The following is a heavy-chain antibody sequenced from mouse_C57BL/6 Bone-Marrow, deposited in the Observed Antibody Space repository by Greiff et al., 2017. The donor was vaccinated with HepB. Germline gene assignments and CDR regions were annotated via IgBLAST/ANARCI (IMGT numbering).Heavy chain of an antibody. CDR3: ASHIYYYGSSYDYFDY. V-gene: IGHV1-82*01. Sequence: VQLQQSGPELVKPGASVKISCKASGYAFSSSWMNWVKQRPGKGLEWIGRIYPGDGDTNYNGKFKGKATLTAYKSSSTAYMQLSILTSEDSAVYFCASHIYYYGSSYDYFDYGGRGTTLTVSS. D-gene: IGHD1-1*01. CDR1: GYAFSSSW. CDR2: IYPGDGDT. J-gene: IGHJ2*01.